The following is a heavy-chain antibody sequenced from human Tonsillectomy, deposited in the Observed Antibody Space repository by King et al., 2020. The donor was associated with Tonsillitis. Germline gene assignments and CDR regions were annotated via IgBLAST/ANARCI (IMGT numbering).Heavy chain of an antibody. Sequence: VQLVESGAEVKKPGESLRISCKGSGYSFTSYWISWVRQMPGKGLEWMGRIDPSDSYTNYSPSFQGHVTISADKSNSTAYLEWSSLKASDTAMYYCASREVWRYRWWFDLWGQGTLVTVST. CDR2: IDPSDSYT. V-gene: IGHV5-10-1*03. CDR1: GYSFTSYW. CDR3: ASREVWRYRWWFDL. J-gene: IGHJ5*02. D-gene: IGHD2-21*01.